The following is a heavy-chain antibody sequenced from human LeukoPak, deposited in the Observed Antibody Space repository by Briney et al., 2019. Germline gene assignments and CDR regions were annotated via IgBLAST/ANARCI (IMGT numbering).Heavy chain of an antibody. J-gene: IGHJ4*02. Sequence: ASVKVSCKVSGYTFTDYYMHWVQQAPGKGLEWMGLVDPEDGETIYAEKFQGRVTITADTSTDTAYIELSSLRSEDTAVYYCAKDYSNYSMGYWGQGTLVTVSS. CDR1: GYTFTDYY. D-gene: IGHD4-11*01. V-gene: IGHV1-69-2*01. CDR2: VDPEDGET. CDR3: AKDYSNYSMGY.